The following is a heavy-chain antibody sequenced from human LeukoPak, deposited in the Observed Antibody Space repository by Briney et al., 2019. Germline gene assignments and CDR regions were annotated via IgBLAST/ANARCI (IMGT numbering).Heavy chain of an antibody. CDR2: ISGSGGST. D-gene: IGHD3-22*01. V-gene: IGHV3-23*01. CDR1: GFTFSSYS. J-gene: IGHJ4*02. Sequence: GGSLRLSCAASGFTFSSYSVNWVRQAPGKGLEWVSAISGSGGSTYYADSVKGRFTISRDNPKNTLYLQMNSLRAEDTALYYCAKSSYYDTSGSYREYYFDYWGQGALVTVSS. CDR3: AKSSYYDTSGSYREYYFDY.